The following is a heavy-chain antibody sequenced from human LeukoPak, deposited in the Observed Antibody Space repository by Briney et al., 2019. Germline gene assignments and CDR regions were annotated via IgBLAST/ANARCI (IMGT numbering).Heavy chain of an antibody. CDR1: VGTFTSYA. J-gene: IGHJ6*02. Sequence: VASVTVSCTPSVGTFTSYAISWVRPAPGQGLEWMGRIIPIFGIANYAQKCQGNVTITADKSTSTTYMELSSLRSEDTAVYYCARELATSEYYYYYGMDVWGQGTTVTFSS. CDR2: IIPIFGIA. CDR3: ARELATSEYYYYYGMDV. V-gene: IGHV1-69*04.